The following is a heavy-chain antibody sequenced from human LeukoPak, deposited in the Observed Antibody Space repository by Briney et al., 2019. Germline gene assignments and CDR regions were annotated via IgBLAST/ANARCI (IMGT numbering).Heavy chain of an antibody. Sequence: GGSLRLSCAASGFTFSSYGMHWVRQAPGKGLEWVAVISYDGSNKYYADSVKGRFTISRDNSKNTLYLQMNSLRAEDTAVYYCAKDGPYSSSWLFDYWGQGTLVTVSS. CDR3: AKDGPYSSSWLFDY. J-gene: IGHJ4*02. CDR2: ISYDGSNK. CDR1: GFTFSSYG. V-gene: IGHV3-30*18. D-gene: IGHD6-13*01.